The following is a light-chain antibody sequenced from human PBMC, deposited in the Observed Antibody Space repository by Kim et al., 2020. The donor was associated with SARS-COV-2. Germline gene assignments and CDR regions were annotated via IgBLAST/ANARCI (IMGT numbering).Light chain of an antibody. J-gene: IGLJ2*01. CDR3: TSRDSTTNHVL. V-gene: IGLV3-19*01. CDR1: SLRNFY. CDR2: GKD. Sequence: SSELTQDPAVSVALGQTLRITCQGDSLRNFYVRWFQQKPGQAPLLVIYGKDKRPSGIPDRFSGSTSGNIASLTITGAQAEDEADYYCTSRDSTTNHVLFGGGTQLTVL.